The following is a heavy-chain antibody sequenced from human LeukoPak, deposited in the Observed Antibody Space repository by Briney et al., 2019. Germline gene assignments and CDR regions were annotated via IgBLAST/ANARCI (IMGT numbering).Heavy chain of an antibody. CDR3: ARKADCSGGSCPTGAFDI. V-gene: IGHV4-4*02. Sequence: SETLSLTCVVSGVSISSSNWWSWVRQPPGKGLEWIGEIYHSGSSNYNPSLKSRVTISVDKSKNQFSLKLSSVTAADTAVYYCARKADCSGGSCPTGAFDIWGQGTMVTVSS. J-gene: IGHJ3*02. D-gene: IGHD2-15*01. CDR1: GVSISSSNW. CDR2: IYHSGSS.